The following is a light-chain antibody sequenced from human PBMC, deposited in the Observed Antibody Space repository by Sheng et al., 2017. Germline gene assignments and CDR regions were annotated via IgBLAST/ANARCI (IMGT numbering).Light chain of an antibody. Sequence: DIQMTQSPSSLSASVGDRVTISCRASQSISDFLNWYQQKPGKAPQLLIYAASTLQSGVPSRFSGSGSGTDFTLTISSLQPEDFATYFCQQSYTTPRTFGQG. CDR3: QQSYTTPRT. CDR1: QSISDF. V-gene: IGKV1-39*01. J-gene: IGKJ1*01. CDR2: AAS.